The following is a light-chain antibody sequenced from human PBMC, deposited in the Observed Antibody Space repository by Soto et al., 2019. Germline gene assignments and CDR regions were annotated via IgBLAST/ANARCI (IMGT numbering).Light chain of an antibody. J-gene: IGLJ1*01. Sequence: QSALTQPASVSGSPGQSIAISCTGTSSDVGGYNYVSWYQQHPGKAPKLIIFDVTNWPSGVPDRFSGSRSGTSASLAISGLQSEDEADYYCAAWDATLDGYVFGTGTKVTVL. CDR1: SSDVGGYNY. CDR3: AAWDATLDGYV. V-gene: IGLV2-14*01. CDR2: DVT.